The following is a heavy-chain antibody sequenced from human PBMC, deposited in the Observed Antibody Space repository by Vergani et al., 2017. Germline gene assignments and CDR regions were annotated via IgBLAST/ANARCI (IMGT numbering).Heavy chain of an antibody. CDR1: GGTFSSYA. CDR2: IIPILGIA. CDR3: ARRGDYCSSTSCYADVDY. Sequence: QVQLVQSGAEVKKPGSSVKVSCKASGGTFSSYAISWVRQAPGQGLEWMGRIIPILGIANYAQKFQGRVTITADKSTSTAYMELSSLRSEDTAVYYCARRGDYCSSTSCYADVDYWGQGTLVTVSS. V-gene: IGHV1-69*04. D-gene: IGHD2-2*01. J-gene: IGHJ4*02.